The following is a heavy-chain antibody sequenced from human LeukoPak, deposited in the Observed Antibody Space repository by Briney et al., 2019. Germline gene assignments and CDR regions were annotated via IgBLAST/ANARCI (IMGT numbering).Heavy chain of an antibody. V-gene: IGHV4-38-2*02. D-gene: IGHD2-2*01. J-gene: IGHJ4*02. Sequence: PSETLSLTSSVSGYSIRTGFYWAWIRQSPGKGPEWIGSVFESGSAYYNWPLTGPVALSVDTSKNQYSLNLSTLTSADTAVYYCASVGLRYCTTPSCHSRLPFDRWGPGILVTASS. CDR1: GYSIRTGFY. CDR3: ASVGLRYCTTPSCHSRLPFDR. CDR2: VFESGSA.